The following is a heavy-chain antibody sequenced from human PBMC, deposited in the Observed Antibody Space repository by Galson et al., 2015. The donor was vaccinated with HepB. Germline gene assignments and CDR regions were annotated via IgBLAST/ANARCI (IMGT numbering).Heavy chain of an antibody. Sequence: SVKVSCKASGYTFTNFAIHWVRQAPGQRLEWMGWINAGNGNTKYSHKSQGRVTITRDTSASTAYMELSSLRSEDTAVYYCARGNLSGYYNVNLYFDYWGQGTLVTVSS. J-gene: IGHJ4*02. D-gene: IGHD3-9*01. CDR1: GYTFTNFA. CDR2: INAGNGNT. V-gene: IGHV1-3*01. CDR3: ARGNLSGYYNVNLYFDY.